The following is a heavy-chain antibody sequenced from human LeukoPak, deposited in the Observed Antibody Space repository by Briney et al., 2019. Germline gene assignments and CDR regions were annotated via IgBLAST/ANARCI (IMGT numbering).Heavy chain of an antibody. V-gene: IGHV3-23*01. CDR2: ISGSGGST. J-gene: IGHJ6*02. D-gene: IGHD5-12*01. CDR3: AKVEYSGYDSGIYGMDV. Sequence: GGSLRLSCAAYGFTFSSYAMSWVRQPPGKGLEWVSAISGSGGSTYYADSVKGRFTISRDNSKNTLYLQMNSLRAEDKAVYYCAKVEYSGYDSGIYGMDVWGQGTTVTVSS. CDR1: GFTFSSYA.